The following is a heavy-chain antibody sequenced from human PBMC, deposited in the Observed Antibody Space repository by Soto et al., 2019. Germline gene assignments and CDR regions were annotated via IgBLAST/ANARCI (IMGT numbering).Heavy chain of an antibody. CDR1: GDSVSSNSAA. Sequence: TLSLTCAISGDSVSSNSAAWNWIRQSPSGGLEWLGRTYYRSRWYNDYAVSVRSRITINPDTSKNQFSLKLSSVTAADTAVYYCARLRPGYCSSTSCSHHYGMDVWGQGTTVTVSS. J-gene: IGHJ6*02. CDR3: ARLRPGYCSSTSCSHHYGMDV. V-gene: IGHV6-1*01. D-gene: IGHD2-2*01. CDR2: TYYRSRWYN.